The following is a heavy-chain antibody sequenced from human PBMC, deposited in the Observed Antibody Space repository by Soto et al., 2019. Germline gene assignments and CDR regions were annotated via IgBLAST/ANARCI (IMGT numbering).Heavy chain of an antibody. CDR2: IIPILGIA. D-gene: IGHD6-6*01. V-gene: IGHV1-69*02. J-gene: IGHJ6*03. CDR1: GGTFSSYT. Sequence: ASVKVSCKASGGTFSSYTISWVRQAPGQGLEWMGRIIPILGIANYAQKFQGRVTITADKSTSTAYMELSSLRSEDTAVYYCARIRSSSSGYYYYMDVWGKGTTVTVSS. CDR3: ARIRSSSSGYYYYMDV.